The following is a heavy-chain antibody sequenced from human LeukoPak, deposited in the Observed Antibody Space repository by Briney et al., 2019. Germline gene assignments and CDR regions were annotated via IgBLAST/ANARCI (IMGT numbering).Heavy chain of an antibody. D-gene: IGHD5-12*01. Sequence: SETLSLTRTVSGGSISSYYWSWIRQPPGKGLEWIAYIYNSGSTNYNPSLRSRVTISVDTSKNQFSLKLTSVTAADTAVYFCARGVRAGGYPYFDGWGQGTLVSVSS. CDR3: ARGVRAGGYPYFDG. J-gene: IGHJ4*02. CDR1: GGSISSYY. V-gene: IGHV4-59*01. CDR2: IYNSGST.